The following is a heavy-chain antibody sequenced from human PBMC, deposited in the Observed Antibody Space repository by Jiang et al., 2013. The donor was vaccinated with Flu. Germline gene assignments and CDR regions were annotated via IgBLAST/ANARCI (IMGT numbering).Heavy chain of an antibody. CDR1: GCTFTKFT. CDR3: ARDDGTTWLQDS. D-gene: IGHD1/OR15-1a*01. CDR2: IHPGNGNT. J-gene: IGHJ4*02. V-gene: IGHV1-3*01. Sequence: GAEVKKPGASVEVSCKTSGCTFTKFTMHWVRQAPGQRLEWMGWIHPGNGNTKYSQKFQGRVTITSDTSASTVYMELSGLRSEDTAVYFCARDDGTTWLQDSWGQGTLVTVSS.